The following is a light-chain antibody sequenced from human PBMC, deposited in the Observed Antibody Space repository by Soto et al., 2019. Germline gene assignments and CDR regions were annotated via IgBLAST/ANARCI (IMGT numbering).Light chain of an antibody. CDR2: EVS. V-gene: IGKV2D-29*01. CDR3: LQSIHLPIT. Sequence: DIVMTQTPLSLSVTPGQPASISCKSSQSLLLSNGRTSLYWYLQKPGQPPQLLIYEVSNRFSGGPDRFSGSGSGTDFTLNISRVEAEDGGVYYCLQSIHLPITFGQGTRLEIK. J-gene: IGKJ5*01. CDR1: QSLLLSNGRTS.